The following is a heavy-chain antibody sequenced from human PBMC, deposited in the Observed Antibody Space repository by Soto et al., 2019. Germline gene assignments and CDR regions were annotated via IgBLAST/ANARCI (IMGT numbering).Heavy chain of an antibody. CDR1: GGSFSGYY. Sequence: SETLSLTCAVYGGSFSGYYWSWIRQPPGKGLEWIGEINHSGSTNYNPSLKSRVTISVDTSKNQFSLKLSSVTAADTAVYYCARGIKVYYDFWSGYSMGFDYWGQGTLVTVSS. J-gene: IGHJ4*02. CDR2: INHSGST. CDR3: ARGIKVYYDFWSGYSMGFDY. V-gene: IGHV4-34*01. D-gene: IGHD3-3*01.